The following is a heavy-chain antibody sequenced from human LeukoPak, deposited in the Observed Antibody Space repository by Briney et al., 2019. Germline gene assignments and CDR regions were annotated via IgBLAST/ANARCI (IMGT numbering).Heavy chain of an antibody. J-gene: IGHJ5*02. V-gene: IGHV3-48*04. CDR3: ARDFWSGYYTEA. Sequence: PGGSLRLSCEFSGIIFSTYAMNWVRQAPGKGLEWISYISGSSSGSTSIIHYADSVKGRFTISRDNAKNSLHLQMDRLRAEDTAVYYCARDFWSGYYTEAWGRGALVIVSS. D-gene: IGHD3-3*01. CDR1: GIIFSTYA. CDR2: ISGSSSGSTSII.